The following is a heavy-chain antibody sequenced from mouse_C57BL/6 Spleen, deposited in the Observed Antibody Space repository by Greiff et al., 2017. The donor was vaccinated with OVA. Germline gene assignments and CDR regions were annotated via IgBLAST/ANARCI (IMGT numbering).Heavy chain of an antibody. D-gene: IGHD2-4*01. CDR1: GYTFTDYN. Sequence: VQLQQSGPELVKPGASVKMSCKASGYTFTDYNMHWVKQSHGKSLEWIGYINPNNGGTSYNQKFKGKATLTVNKSSSTAYMELRSLTSEDSAVYYCAREDYDGWVLDYWGQGTTLTVSS. CDR3: AREDYDGWVLDY. CDR2: INPNNGGT. V-gene: IGHV1-22*01. J-gene: IGHJ2*01.